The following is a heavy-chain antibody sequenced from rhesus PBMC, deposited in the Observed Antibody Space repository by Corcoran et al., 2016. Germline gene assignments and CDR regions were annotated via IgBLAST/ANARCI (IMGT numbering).Heavy chain of an antibody. Sequence: QVQLEESGPGVVKPSETLSLTCAVSGGSISDSYRWSWIRQPPGKGLEWIGYIYGSSTSTNYNPSLKSRVPISKATSKNQFSFSLSSVTAADTAVYYCARTRITMIVVITGGYFDYWGQGVLVTVSS. CDR2: IYGSSTST. CDR3: ARTRITMIVVITGGYFDY. CDR1: GGSISDSYR. D-gene: IGHD3-28*01. J-gene: IGHJ4*01. V-gene: IGHV4S10*01.